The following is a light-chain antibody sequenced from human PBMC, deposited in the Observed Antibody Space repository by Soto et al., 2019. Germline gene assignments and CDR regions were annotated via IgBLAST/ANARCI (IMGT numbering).Light chain of an antibody. V-gene: IGKV1-9*01. CDR3: QQLNSYPIT. CDR2: VAS. J-gene: IGKJ2*01. Sequence: DIQLTQSPSFLSASVGDRVNITCRASQGISTYVAWFQQKPGKAPNLLIYVASTLHSGVPSRFSGTGSGTEFTLTISSLQPEDFATYYCQQLNSYPITFGQGTKLEIK. CDR1: QGISTY.